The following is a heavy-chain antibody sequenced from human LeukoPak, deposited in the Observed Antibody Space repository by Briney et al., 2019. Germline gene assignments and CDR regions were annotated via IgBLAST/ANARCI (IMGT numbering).Heavy chain of an antibody. J-gene: IGHJ6*02. CDR1: GASIGTGGFY. Sequence: SQTLSLTCTITGASIGTGGFYWTWIRQPPGEGLEWIGYIYYTGSVDYNASLKSRLTISLDTSKNQFSLKLNSVTAADTAVYYCARDHSYYFGSQTSTLDVWGQGTAVTVSS. CDR3: ARDHSYYFGSQTSTLDV. D-gene: IGHD3-10*01. V-gene: IGHV4-31*03. CDR2: IYYTGSV.